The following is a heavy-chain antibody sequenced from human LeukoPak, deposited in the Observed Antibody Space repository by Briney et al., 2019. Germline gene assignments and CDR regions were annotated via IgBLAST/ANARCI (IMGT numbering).Heavy chain of an antibody. J-gene: IGHJ4*02. CDR3: ARDRASVNRGVIVPRVGRYFDS. D-gene: IGHD3-10*01. CDR2: IDLSGSTL. Sequence: GGSLRLSCAASGFTFSSYTMNWVRQAPGKGLEWVSYIDLSGSTLYYVDSVKGRFTISRDNAKNSLYLQMNSLRAEDTAVYYCARDRASVNRGVIVPRVGRYFDSWGLGTLVSVSS. CDR1: GFTFSSYT. V-gene: IGHV3-48*04.